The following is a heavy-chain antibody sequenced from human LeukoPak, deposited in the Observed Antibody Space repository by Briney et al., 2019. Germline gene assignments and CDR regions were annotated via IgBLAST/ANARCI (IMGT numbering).Heavy chain of an antibody. CDR1: GYTFTSYY. CDR3: ARDHGYDSSGYHNWFDP. Sequence: ASVKVSCKASGYTFTSYYMHWVRQAPAQGLEWMGIINPSGGSTSYAQKFQGRVTMTRDTSTSTVYMELSSLRSEDTAVYYCARDHGYDSSGYHNWFDPWGQGTLVTVSS. J-gene: IGHJ5*02. D-gene: IGHD3-22*01. V-gene: IGHV1-46*01. CDR2: INPSGGST.